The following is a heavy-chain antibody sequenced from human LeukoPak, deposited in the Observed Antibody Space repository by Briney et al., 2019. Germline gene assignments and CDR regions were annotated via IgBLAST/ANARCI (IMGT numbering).Heavy chain of an antibody. D-gene: IGHD5-18*01. CDR2: IYYSGST. CDR3: AREYTAPDAFDI. V-gene: IGHV4-59*01. J-gene: IGHJ3*02. CDR1: GGSISSYY. Sequence: PSETLSLTCTVSGGSISSYYWSWIRQPPGKGLEWIGYIYYSGSTNYNPSLKSRVTISVDTSKNQFSLKLSSVTAADRAVYYCAREYTAPDAFDIWGQGTMVTVSS.